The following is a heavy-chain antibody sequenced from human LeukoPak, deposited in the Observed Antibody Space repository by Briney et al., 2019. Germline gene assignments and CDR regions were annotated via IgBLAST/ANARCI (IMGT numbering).Heavy chain of an antibody. V-gene: IGHV1-18*01. CDR1: GYTFTSYG. J-gene: IGHJ4*02. D-gene: IGHD6-13*01. Sequence: ASVKVSCKASGYTFTSYGISWVRQAPGQGLEWMGWISAYNGNTNYAQKLQGRVTMTTDTSASTAYMELRSLRSDDTAVYYCARELSIAAAGTLDYWGQGTLVTVSS. CDR3: ARELSIAAAGTLDY. CDR2: ISAYNGNT.